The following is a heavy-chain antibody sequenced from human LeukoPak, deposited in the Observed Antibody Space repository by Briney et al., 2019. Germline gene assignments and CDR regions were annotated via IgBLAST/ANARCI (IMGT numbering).Heavy chain of an antibody. J-gene: IGHJ3*02. D-gene: IGHD4-17*01. CDR1: GGTFSSYA. V-gene: IGHV1-69*13. Sequence: ASVKVSCMASGGTFSSYAISWVRQAPGQGLEWMGGIIPIFGTANYAQKFQGRVTITADESTSTAYMELSSLRSEDTAVYYCARGLPGGAVTAFDIWGQGTMVTVSS. CDR2: IIPIFGTA. CDR3: ARGLPGGAVTAFDI.